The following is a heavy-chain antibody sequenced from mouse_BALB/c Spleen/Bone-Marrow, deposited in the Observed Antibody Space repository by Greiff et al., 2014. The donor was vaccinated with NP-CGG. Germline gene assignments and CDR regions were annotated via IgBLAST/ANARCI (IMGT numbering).Heavy chain of an antibody. CDR1: GYSFTSYT. V-gene: IGHV1-4*01. J-gene: IGHJ2*01. CDR3: ETRYYNSAFGY. CDR2: INPSSGYT. D-gene: IGHD2-12*01. Sequence: QVQLQQSGAELARPGASVKMTCKASGYSFTSYTMHWVKQMPGKGLEWLGYINPSSGYTNYNQKLKDKSTLNADKSSSTAYMQQSNLTSEDTAVYYCETRYYNSAFGYWGQGTTLTVSS.